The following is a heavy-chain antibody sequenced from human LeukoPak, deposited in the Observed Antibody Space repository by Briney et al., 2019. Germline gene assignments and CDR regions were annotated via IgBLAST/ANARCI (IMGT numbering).Heavy chain of an antibody. CDR2: IYNTGNT. CDR1: GGSISTNC. J-gene: IGHJ4*02. CDR3: ARGSFDSSGYYVFDY. D-gene: IGHD3-22*01. Sequence: PSETLTLTCSVSGGSISTNCWSWIRQPAGKGLQWIGRIYNTGNTNYSPSLESRVTMSADTSKNQFSLKLSSVTAADTAVYYCARGSFDSSGYYVFDYWGQGSLVTVSS. V-gene: IGHV4-4*07.